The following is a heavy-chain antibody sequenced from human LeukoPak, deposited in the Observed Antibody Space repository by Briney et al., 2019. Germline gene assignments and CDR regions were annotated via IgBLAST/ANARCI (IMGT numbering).Heavy chain of an antibody. CDR3: ARGGSLLKGGIDY. D-gene: IGHD2-15*01. J-gene: IGHJ4*02. Sequence: SETLSLTCTVSGGSISSSSYSWGWIRQPPGKGLEWIGSMYYSGSTYYNPSLKSRVTISVDTSKNQFSLKLTSVTAADTAVYYCARGGSLLKGGIDYWGQGTLVTVSS. CDR1: GGSISSSSYS. V-gene: IGHV4-39*07. CDR2: MYYSGST.